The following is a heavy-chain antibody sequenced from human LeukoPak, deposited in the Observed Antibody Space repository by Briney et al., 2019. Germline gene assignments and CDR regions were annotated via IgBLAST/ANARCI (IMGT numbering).Heavy chain of an antibody. V-gene: IGHV4-59*01. D-gene: IGHD6-19*01. Sequence: PSETLSLTCTVSGGSISGYYWSWLRQPPGKGLEWIAYVSHSGSTNYNPSLMSRVTMSKDTSKNQFSLKLSSVTAADTAVYYCARGAGWYDYGGQGTLVAVSS. J-gene: IGHJ4*02. CDR3: ARGAGWYDY. CDR2: VSHSGST. CDR1: GGSISGYY.